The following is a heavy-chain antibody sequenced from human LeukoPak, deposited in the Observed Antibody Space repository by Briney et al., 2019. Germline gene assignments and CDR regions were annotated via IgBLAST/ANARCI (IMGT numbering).Heavy chain of an antibody. CDR1: GYSFTAFY. CDR2: IHPRSGET. D-gene: IGHD3-10*01. Sequence: ASVKVSCKASGYSFTAFYIHWVRQAPGQGLEWMGWIHPRSGETNYAYKFRGRVTMTRDTSISTTYMDLGSLGTDDTAVYYCARDGEYGTGSYYRGCFDYWGQGTLVTVSS. J-gene: IGHJ4*02. CDR3: ARDGEYGTGSYYRGCFDY. V-gene: IGHV1-2*02.